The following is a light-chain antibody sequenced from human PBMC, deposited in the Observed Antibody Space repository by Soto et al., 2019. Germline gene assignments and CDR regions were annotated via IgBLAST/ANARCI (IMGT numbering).Light chain of an antibody. CDR2: GAS. CDR3: QQYDSTPPT. J-gene: IGKJ1*01. CDR1: QSVNSNY. Sequence: EIVLTQSPGTLSLSPGDRATLSCRASQSVNSNYLAWYQRKPGQAPRLLIYGASNRATDIPYRFSANGSGTGFYLTVPRLEAEDFAVYYCQQYDSTPPTFGQGTKVEVK. V-gene: IGKV3-20*01.